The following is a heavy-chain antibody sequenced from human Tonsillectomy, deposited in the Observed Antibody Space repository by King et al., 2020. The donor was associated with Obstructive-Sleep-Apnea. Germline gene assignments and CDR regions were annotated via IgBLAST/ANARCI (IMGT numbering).Heavy chain of an antibody. CDR2: ISGTGGGT. Sequence: VQLVEAWGGLIQPGGSLRLSCVASVFTFSDYSMNWVRQAPGKGLEWVSRISGTGGGTYYAESVKGRFTIAWDNFKNTPYLQMNSLRAEDTALYYCTKGRGSGWFDAFDIWGQGTMVSVSS. D-gene: IGHD6-19*01. J-gene: IGHJ3*02. V-gene: IGHV3-23*04. CDR1: VFTFSDYS. CDR3: TKGRGSGWFDAFDI.